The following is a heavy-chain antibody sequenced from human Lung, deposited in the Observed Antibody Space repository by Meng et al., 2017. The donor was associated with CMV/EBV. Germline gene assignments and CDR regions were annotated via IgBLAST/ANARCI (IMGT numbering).Heavy chain of an antibody. Sequence: QVPRQEPGPGLVKPSWTLSLPCAVSGGSISSSNWWSWVRQPPGKGLEWIGEIYHSGSTNYNPSLKSRVTISVDKSKNQFSLKLSSVTAADTAVYYCASFPPPGKQWLVTDYWGQGTLVTVSS. V-gene: IGHV4-4*02. CDR1: GGSISSSNW. D-gene: IGHD6-19*01. CDR3: ASFPPPGKQWLVTDY. J-gene: IGHJ4*02. CDR2: IYHSGST.